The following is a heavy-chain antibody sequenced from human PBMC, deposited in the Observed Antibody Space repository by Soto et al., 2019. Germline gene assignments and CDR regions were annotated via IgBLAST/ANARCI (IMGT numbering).Heavy chain of an antibody. V-gene: IGHV3-21*01. CDR2: ISSSSSYI. D-gene: IGHD2-8*01. CDR1: GFTFSSYS. J-gene: IGHJ6*02. CDR3: ARDLMGSPLGSPMDV. Sequence: EVQLVESGGGLVKPGGSLRLSCAASGFTFSSYSMNWVRQAPGKGLEWVSSISSSSSYIYYADSVKGRFTISRDNAKNLLYLQMNSLRAEDTAVYYCARDLMGSPLGSPMDVWGQGTTVTVSS.